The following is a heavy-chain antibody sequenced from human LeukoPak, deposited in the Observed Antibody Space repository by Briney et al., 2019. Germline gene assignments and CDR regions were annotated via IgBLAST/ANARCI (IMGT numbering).Heavy chain of an antibody. CDR2: IYSGGST. J-gene: IGHJ4*02. CDR3: ASAAMGAVDY. V-gene: IGHV3-53*01. D-gene: IGHD2-2*01. CDR1: GFTVSSNY. Sequence: GGSLRLSCAASGFTVSSNYMSWVPQAPGKGLEWVSVIYSGGSTYYADSVKGRFTISRDNSKNTLYLQMNSLRAEDTAVYYCASAAMGAVDYWGQGTLVTASP.